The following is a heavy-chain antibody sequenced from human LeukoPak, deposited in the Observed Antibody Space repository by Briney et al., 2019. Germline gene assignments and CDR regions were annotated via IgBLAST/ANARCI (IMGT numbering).Heavy chain of an antibody. CDR2: IYHSGST. V-gene: IGHV4-4*02. J-gene: IGHJ1*01. D-gene: IGHD3-10*01. Sequence: SGTLSLTCAVSGGSISSSNWWSWVRQPPGKGLEWIGEIYHSGSTNYNPSLKSRVTISVDTSKNQFSLKLSSVTAADTAVYYCARGPPYYYGSGSYFFQHWGQGTLVTVSS. CDR1: GGSISSSNW. CDR3: ARGPPYYYGSGSYFFQH.